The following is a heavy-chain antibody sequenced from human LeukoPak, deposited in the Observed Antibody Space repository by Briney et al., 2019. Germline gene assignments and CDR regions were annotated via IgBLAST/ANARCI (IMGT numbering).Heavy chain of an antibody. D-gene: IGHD3-10*01. CDR3: ARDEDGSGSYPNHFDY. Sequence: SETLSLTCTVSGGAISTYYWSWIRQTPGMGLEWIGYIYYTGSTNYNPSLKSRVTISVDASKNQFSLKMSSMTAADTAVYYCARDEDGSGSYPNHFDYWGQGTLVTVSS. CDR1: GGAISTYY. V-gene: IGHV4-59*01. CDR2: IYYTGST. J-gene: IGHJ4*02.